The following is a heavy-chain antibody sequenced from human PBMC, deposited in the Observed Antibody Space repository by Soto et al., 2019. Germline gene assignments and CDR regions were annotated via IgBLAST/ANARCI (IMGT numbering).Heavy chain of an antibody. J-gene: IGHJ6*02. CDR3: AKDRSSSGLGGMDV. V-gene: IGHV3-43*01. CDR2: ISWDGGST. Sequence: GGSLRLSCAASGFTFDDYTMHWVRQAPGKGLEWASLISWDGGSTYYADSVKGRFTISGDNSKNSPYLQMNSLRTEDTALYYRAKDRSSSGLGGMDVWGQGTTVTVSS. CDR1: GFTFDDYT. D-gene: IGHD6-6*01.